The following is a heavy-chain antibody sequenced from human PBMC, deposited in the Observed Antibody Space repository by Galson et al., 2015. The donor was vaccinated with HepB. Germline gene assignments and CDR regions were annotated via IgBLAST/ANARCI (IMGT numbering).Heavy chain of an antibody. D-gene: IGHD3-22*01. CDR1: GYTFTSYG. V-gene: IGHV1-18*01. J-gene: IGHJ4*02. CDR3: ARRIHYDSSGQESFDY. Sequence: SVKVSCKASGYTFTSYGVTWVRQAPGQGLEWMGWISGYNGNTKYAQKFQGRVTMTTDTSTSTGYMELRSLRSDDTAVYYCARRIHYDSSGQESFDYWGQGTLVTVSS. CDR2: ISGYNGNT.